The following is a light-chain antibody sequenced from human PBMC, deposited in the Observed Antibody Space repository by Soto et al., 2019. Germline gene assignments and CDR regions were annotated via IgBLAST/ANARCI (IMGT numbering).Light chain of an antibody. CDR1: QGIRND. J-gene: IGKJ1*01. V-gene: IGKV1-6*01. CDR3: LQDYIYPRT. Sequence: AIQMTQSPSSLSASVGDRVTITCRASQGIRNDLGWYQQKPGKAPKLLIFGTFNLQSGVPSRFSGSGSGTDFTLTISSLQPDDFATYYCLQDYIYPRTFGQGTKVEIK. CDR2: GTF.